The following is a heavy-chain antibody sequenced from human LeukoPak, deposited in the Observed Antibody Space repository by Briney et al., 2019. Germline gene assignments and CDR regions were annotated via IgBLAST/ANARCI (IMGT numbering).Heavy chain of an antibody. J-gene: IGHJ4*02. CDR3: AKVARGLEQLVWYYFDY. CDR1: GFTFSSYA. V-gene: IGHV3-23*01. Sequence: GGSLRLSCAASGFTFSSYAMSWVRQAPGKGLEWVSAISGSGGSTYYADSVKGRFTISRDNSKNALYLQMNSLRAEDTAVYYCAKVARGLEQLVWYYFDYWGQGTLVTVSS. D-gene: IGHD6-6*01. CDR2: ISGSGGST.